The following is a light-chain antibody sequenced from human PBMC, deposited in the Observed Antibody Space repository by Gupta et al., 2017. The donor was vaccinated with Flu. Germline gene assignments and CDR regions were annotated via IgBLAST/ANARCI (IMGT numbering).Light chain of an antibody. Sequence: QSALTQPASVSGSPGQSITISCTGTSSDVGTYNLVSWYQQFPGKAPKLLIYEDTKRPAGVSDRFSGSSSGGTASLTISGLQAEDEAHYYCCSYAGSNTFVFGAGTKVAVL. CDR2: EDT. CDR3: CSYAGSNTFV. CDR1: SSDVGTYNL. J-gene: IGLJ1*01. V-gene: IGLV2-23*01.